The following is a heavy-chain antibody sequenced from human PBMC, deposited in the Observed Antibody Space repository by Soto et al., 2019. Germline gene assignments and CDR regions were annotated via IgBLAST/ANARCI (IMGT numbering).Heavy chain of an antibody. D-gene: IGHD3-10*02. V-gene: IGHV4-59*12. CDR1: GGSISSYY. CDR3: ASVRGGYYYAIDV. Sequence: SETLSLTCTVSGGSISSYYWSWIRQPPGKGLEWIGYINYSGSTNYNPSLKSRVTISVDTSKNQFSLKLSSVTAADTAVYYCASVRGGYYYAIDVRAQGATVPVS. CDR2: INYSGST. J-gene: IGHJ6*02.